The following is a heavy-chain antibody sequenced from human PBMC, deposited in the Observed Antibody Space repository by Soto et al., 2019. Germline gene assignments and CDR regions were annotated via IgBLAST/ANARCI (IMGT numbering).Heavy chain of an antibody. D-gene: IGHD3-22*01. CDR1: GGSINSRNFF. CDR3: ASQDNALLPIGQGYFDE. CDR2: ISYSGIN. Sequence: QLQESGPGLVKPSETLSLSCTVSGGSINSRNFFWVWIRQPPGKGLEWIGTISYSGINYYNPSLKSRVAMSVDTSKDQFSLKMTSVTAADTAVYYCASQDNALLPIGQGYFDEWGQGILVTVSS. V-gene: IGHV4-39*01. J-gene: IGHJ4*02.